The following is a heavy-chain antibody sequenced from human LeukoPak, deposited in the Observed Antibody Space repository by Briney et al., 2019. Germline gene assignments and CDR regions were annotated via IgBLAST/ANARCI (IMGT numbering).Heavy chain of an antibody. CDR3: ARVHSWSGPDY. J-gene: IGHJ4*02. D-gene: IGHD3-3*02. CDR1: GYSISTGYY. CDR2: IHHSGST. Sequence: SETLSLTCTVSGYSISTGYYWGWIRQPPGKGLEWIGSIHHSGSTYYNPSLKSRVTISVDTSKNQFSLKLRSVTAADTAVYYCARVHSWSGPDYWGQGTLVTVSS. V-gene: IGHV4-38-2*02.